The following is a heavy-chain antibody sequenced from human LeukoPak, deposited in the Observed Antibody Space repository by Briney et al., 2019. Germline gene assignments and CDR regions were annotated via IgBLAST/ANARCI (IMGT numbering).Heavy chain of an antibody. Sequence: ASMKVSCKASGYTFTSYAITWVRQAPGQGLEWLGWISAYNGNTNYAQRLQGRVTMTTDTSTSTAYMELRSLRSDDTAVYYCVRDGHRLYDYYYYYMDVWGKGTTVTVSS. V-gene: IGHV1-18*01. CDR3: VRDGHRLYDYYYYYMDV. J-gene: IGHJ6*03. D-gene: IGHD2-2*02. CDR1: GYTFTSYA. CDR2: ISAYNGNT.